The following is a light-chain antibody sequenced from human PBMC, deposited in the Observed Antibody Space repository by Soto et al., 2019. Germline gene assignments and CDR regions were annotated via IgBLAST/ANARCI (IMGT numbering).Light chain of an antibody. J-gene: IGKJ1*01. CDR2: GAS. Sequence: EVVLTQSPGTLSLSPGERATLSCRASQSVSNNYLAWYQQKPGQAPRLLIYGASNRATGIPDRFSGSGSGTDFTLTISSLQPDDFATYYCQQYNSYSWTFGQGTKVDIK. V-gene: IGKV3-20*01. CDR1: QSVSNNY. CDR3: QQYNSYSWT.